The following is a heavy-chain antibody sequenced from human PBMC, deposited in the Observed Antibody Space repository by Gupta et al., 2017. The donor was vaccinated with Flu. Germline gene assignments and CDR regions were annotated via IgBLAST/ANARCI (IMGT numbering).Heavy chain of an antibody. V-gene: IGHV3-11*05. CDR1: GFTFSDYY. Sequence: SCAASGFTFSDYYMSWIRQAPGKGLEWVSYISSSSSYTNYADSVKGRFTISRDNAKNSLYLQMNSLRAEDTAVYYCARDRSFFVAGSGYYFDYWGQGTLVTVSS. J-gene: IGHJ4*02. CDR2: ISSSSSYT. CDR3: ARDRSFFVAGSGYYFDY. D-gene: IGHD3-10*01.